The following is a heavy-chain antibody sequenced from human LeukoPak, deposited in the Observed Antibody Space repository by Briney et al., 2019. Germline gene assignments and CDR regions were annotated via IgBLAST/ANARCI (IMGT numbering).Heavy chain of an antibody. CDR1: GFTSSSAW. CDR2: IKSKTHGGTT. J-gene: IGHJ4*02. V-gene: IGHV3-15*01. Sequence: GGSLRLSCAASGFTSSSAWMSWVRQAPGKGLEWVGRIKSKTHGGTTDYAAPVKGRFTISRDDSKNIFYLQVNSLKTEDTAVYYCTTSPVPGLDYWGQGTLVTVSS. CDR3: TTSPVPGLDY. D-gene: IGHD6-19*01.